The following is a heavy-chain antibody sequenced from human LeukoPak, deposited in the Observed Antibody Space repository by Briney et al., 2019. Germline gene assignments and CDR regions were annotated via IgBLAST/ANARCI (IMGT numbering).Heavy chain of an antibody. Sequence: GGSLRLSCAASGFTFSSYGMHWVRQAPGKGLEWVAVISYDGSNKYYADSVKGRFTISRDNAKNSLYLQMNSLRAEDTAVYYCARDRSGWRYWGQGTLVTVSS. CDR2: ISYDGSNK. CDR3: ARDRSGWRY. CDR1: GFTFSSYG. V-gene: IGHV3-30*03. D-gene: IGHD6-19*01. J-gene: IGHJ4*02.